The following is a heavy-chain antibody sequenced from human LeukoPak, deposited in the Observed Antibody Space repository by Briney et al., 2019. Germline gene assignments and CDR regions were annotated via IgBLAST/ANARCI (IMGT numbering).Heavy chain of an antibody. CDR3: ARDPLVGHWYFDL. D-gene: IGHD1-26*01. Sequence: GASVKVSCKASGYTFTSYGISWVRQAPGQGLEWMGGIIPIFGTANYAQKFQGRVTITADESTSTAYMELSSLRSEDTAVYYCARDPLVGHWYFDLWGRGTLVTVSS. CDR2: IIPIFGTA. CDR1: GYTFTSYG. J-gene: IGHJ2*01. V-gene: IGHV1-69*13.